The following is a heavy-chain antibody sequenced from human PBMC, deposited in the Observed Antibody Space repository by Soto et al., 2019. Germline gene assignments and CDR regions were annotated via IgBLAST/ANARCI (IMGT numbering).Heavy chain of an antibody. CDR2: IIPMLDSA. CDR1: GGTFDNYA. V-gene: IGHV1-69*12. D-gene: IGHD3-22*01. CDR3: ARTYHYDSLGKTYFYYGMDV. J-gene: IGHJ6*02. Sequence: QVQLVQSGAEVKQPGSSVKVSCKASGGTFDNYAITWVRQAPGQGLEWMAGIIPMLDSANYAVKFQDRVTITADESTSTVYMEVSSLRSEDTAVYYCARTYHYDSLGKTYFYYGMDVWGQGTTVTVSS.